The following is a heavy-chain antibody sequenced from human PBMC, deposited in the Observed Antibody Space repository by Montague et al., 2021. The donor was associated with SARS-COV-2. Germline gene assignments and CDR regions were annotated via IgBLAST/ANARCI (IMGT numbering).Heavy chain of an antibody. CDR2: TYYRSKWHN. V-gene: IGHV6-1*01. CDR1: GDSVSSNSAA. J-gene: IGHJ6*02. CDR3: ARGSQVGSWPPTDSGMDV. Sequence: CAISGDSVSSNSAAWKWIRQSPSRGLEWLGRTYYRSKWHNDYAESVKSRITINPDTSKNQISLQLNSVTPEDTAVYYCARGSQVGSWPPTDSGMDVWGHGTKVTVSS. D-gene: IGHD6-13*01.